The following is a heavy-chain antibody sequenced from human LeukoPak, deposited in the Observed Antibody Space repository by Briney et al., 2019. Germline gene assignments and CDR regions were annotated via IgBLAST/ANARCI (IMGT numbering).Heavy chain of an antibody. V-gene: IGHV4-59*01. CDR3: AREYRDSKERAFDI. D-gene: IGHD3-22*01. CDR2: IYYSGST. Sequence: MSSETLSLTCTVSGGSISSYYWSWIRQLPGKGLEWIGYIYYSGSTNYNPSLKSRVTISVDTSKNQFSLKLSSVTAADTAVYYCAREYRDSKERAFDIWGQGTMVTVSS. J-gene: IGHJ3*02. CDR1: GGSISSYY.